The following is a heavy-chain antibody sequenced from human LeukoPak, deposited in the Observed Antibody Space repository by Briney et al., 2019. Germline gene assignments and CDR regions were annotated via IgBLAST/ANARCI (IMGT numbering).Heavy chain of an antibody. CDR1: GGSIRSYY. CDR2: IFYSGST. Sequence: SETLSLTCTVSGGSIRSYYWSWIRQPPGKGLEWIGYIFYSGSTNYNPSLRSRVTMSVDTSKNQCSLKLSSVTAADTAVYYCASANYYYYYYMDVWGKGTTVTVSS. V-gene: IGHV4-59*01. J-gene: IGHJ6*03. CDR3: ASANYYYYYYMDV.